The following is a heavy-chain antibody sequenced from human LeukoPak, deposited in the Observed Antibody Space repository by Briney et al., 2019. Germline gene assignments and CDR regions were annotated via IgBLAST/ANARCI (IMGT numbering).Heavy chain of an antibody. J-gene: IGHJ4*02. D-gene: IGHD6-13*01. V-gene: IGHV4-30-2*01. CDR3: ARRAAALDS. CDR2: IYHSGST. CDR1: GGSISSGGFS. Sequence: SETLSLTCTVSGGSISSGGFSWNWIRQPPGKGLEWIGYIYHSGSTYYNPSLKSRVTISVDRSKNQFSLKLSSVTAADTAIYYCARRAAALDSWGQGTLVTVSS.